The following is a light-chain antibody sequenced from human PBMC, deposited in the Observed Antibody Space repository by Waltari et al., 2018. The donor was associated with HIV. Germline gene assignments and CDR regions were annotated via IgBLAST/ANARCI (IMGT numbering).Light chain of an antibody. V-gene: IGKV4-1*01. CDR1: QTILATAGNKHY. CDR2: WAS. Sequence: DIVVTQSPDSLSVSLGERATINCKSSQTILATAGNKHYLAWYQQRTGQAPNLLIYWASTRESGVPDRFSGSGSGTDFTLPINSLQAEDVAVYYCQQYYDAPYTFGQGTKLDI. J-gene: IGKJ2*01. CDR3: QQYYDAPYT.